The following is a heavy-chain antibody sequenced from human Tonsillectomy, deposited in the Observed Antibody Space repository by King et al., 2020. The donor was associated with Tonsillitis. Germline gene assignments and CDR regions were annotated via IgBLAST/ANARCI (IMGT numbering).Heavy chain of an antibody. Sequence: VQLVESGGGLVQPGGSLILSCAASGFSFNSDWMSWVRQAPGKGLEWVADINQDGSKTYYVASVRGRFTISRDNAKNSVYLQMYSLRAEDTAVYYCARDPHFCSDFYTLDFWGQGTLVTVSS. CDR1: GFSFNSDW. D-gene: IGHD3-3*02. J-gene: IGHJ4*02. CDR3: ARDPHFCSDFYTLDF. V-gene: IGHV3-7*03. CDR2: INQDGSKT.